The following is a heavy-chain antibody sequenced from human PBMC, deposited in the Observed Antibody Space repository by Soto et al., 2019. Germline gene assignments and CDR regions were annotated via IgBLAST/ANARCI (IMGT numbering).Heavy chain of an antibody. V-gene: IGHV1-24*01. CDR3: ATYGSYYDFFTRKMIYYFDY. CDR1: GYTLTELS. D-gene: IGHD3-3*01. Sequence: ASVKVSCKVSGYTLTELSMHWVRQAPGKGLEWMGGFDPEDGETIYAQKFQGRVTMTEDTSTDTAYMELSSLRSEDTAVYYCATYGSYYDFFTRKMIYYFDYWGEG. J-gene: IGHJ4*02. CDR2: FDPEDGET.